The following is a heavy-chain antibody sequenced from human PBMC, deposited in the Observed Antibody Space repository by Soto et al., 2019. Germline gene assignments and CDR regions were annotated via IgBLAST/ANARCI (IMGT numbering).Heavy chain of an antibody. CDR3: ARDRDGGNSEIDY. CDR1: GGSISSGDYY. V-gene: IGHV4-30-4*01. J-gene: IGHJ4*02. CDR2: IYYSGST. Sequence: GPGPETTSETLSLTCTVSGGSISSGDYYWSWIRQPPGKGLEWIGYIYYSGSTYYNPSLKSRVTISVDTSKNQFSLKLSSVTAADTAVYYCARDRDGGNSEIDYWGQGTLVTVSS. D-gene: IGHD2-21*02.